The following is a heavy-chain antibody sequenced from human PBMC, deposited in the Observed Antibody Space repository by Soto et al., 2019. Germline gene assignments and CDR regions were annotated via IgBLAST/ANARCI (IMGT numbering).Heavy chain of an antibody. J-gene: IGHJ4*02. V-gene: IGHV1-18*01. CDR2: ISAFNGEA. Sequence: ASVKVSCKASGFTFSDYGFSWVRQAPGRGLEWMGWISAFNGEANYTQKSEGRVAMTTDAATTTAYMELRSLTVDDTAVYYCVRDQQWLLPVPLNFDYWGQGTVVTVSS. D-gene: IGHD6-19*01. CDR1: GFTFSDYG. CDR3: VRDQQWLLPVPLNFDY.